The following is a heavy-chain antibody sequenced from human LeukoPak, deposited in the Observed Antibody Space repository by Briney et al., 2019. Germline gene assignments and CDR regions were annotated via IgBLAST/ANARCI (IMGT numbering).Heavy chain of an antibody. Sequence: SGTLSLTCGVSGGSVISTNWWTWVRRPPGKGLEWIGEVHLDGRTNYNPSLGSRLTMSVDLSENQVSLKLTSVTAADTAVYYCAREGGFYRPLDYSGQGTLVTVSS. D-gene: IGHD3-3*01. CDR2: VHLDGRT. CDR3: AREGGFYRPLDY. CDR1: GGSVISTNW. V-gene: IGHV4-4*02. J-gene: IGHJ4*02.